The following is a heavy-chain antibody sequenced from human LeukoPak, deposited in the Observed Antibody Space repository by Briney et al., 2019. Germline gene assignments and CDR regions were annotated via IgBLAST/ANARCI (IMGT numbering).Heavy chain of an antibody. D-gene: IGHD3-10*01. CDR2: INSDGSST. V-gene: IGHV3-74*01. Sequence: WGSLTLSCAASGFTFSSYWMHWVCQAPGKGRVWVSRINSDGSSTSYADSVQARLSLSTDNAKNTLYLQMKSLRAEDTAVYYCARDGWFGDDYYYYYGMDVWGQGTTVTVSS. CDR3: ARDGWFGDDYYYYYGMDV. J-gene: IGHJ6*02. CDR1: GFTFSSYW.